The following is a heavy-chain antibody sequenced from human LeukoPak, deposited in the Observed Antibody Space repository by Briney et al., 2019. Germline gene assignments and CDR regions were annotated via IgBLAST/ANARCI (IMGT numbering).Heavy chain of an antibody. CDR1: GGSISSYY. J-gene: IGHJ3*02. CDR3: ARDDYGVDFGAFDI. CDR2: IYYSGST. D-gene: IGHD4-17*01. V-gene: IGHV4-59*01. Sequence: SETLSLTCTVSGGSISSYYWSWIRQPPGKGLEWIGYIYYSGSTNYNPSLKSRVTISVDTSKNQFSLKLSSVTAADTAVYYCARDDYGVDFGAFDIWGQGTMVTVSS.